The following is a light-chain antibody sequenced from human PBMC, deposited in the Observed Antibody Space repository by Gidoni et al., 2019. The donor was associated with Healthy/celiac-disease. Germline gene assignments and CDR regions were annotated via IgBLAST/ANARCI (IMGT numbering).Light chain of an antibody. CDR2: AAS. CDR3: QQYYRTLST. J-gene: IGKJ1*01. CDR1: QGISNS. Sequence: DIQMTQSPSSLSASVGDRVTITCRASQGISNSLAWYQQKPGKAPKLLLYAASRVESGVPSRFSGSGSGTDYTLNISSLQAEDFANYYRQQYYRTLSTFGQGTKVEIK. V-gene: IGKV1-NL1*01.